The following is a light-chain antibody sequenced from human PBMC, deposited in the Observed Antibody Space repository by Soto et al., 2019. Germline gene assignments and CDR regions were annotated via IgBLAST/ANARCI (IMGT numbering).Light chain of an antibody. V-gene: IGKV1-5*03. CDR2: KAS. J-gene: IGKJ1*01. Sequence: DIQMTQPPSSLSASVGDRVTITCRASQTISSWLAWYQHKPGKAPKLLIYKASTLKSGVPSRFSGSGSGTEFTLTISSLQPDDFATYYCQHYNSYSEAFGQGTKVDIK. CDR3: QHYNSYSEA. CDR1: QTISSW.